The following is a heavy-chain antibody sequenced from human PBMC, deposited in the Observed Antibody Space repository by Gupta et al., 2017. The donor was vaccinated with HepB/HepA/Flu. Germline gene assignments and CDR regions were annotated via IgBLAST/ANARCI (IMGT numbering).Heavy chain of an antibody. V-gene: IGHV4-30-4*01. J-gene: IGHJ6*02. CDR1: GGSISSGDYY. CDR3: ARDVVVVAATRGFGGMDV. Sequence: QVQLQESGPGLVKPSQTLSLPCTVSGGSISSGDYYWSWIRQPPGKGLEWIGYIYYSGSTYYNPSLKSRVTISVDTSKNQFSLKLSSVTAADTAVYYCARDVVVVAATRGFGGMDVWGQGTTVTVSS. CDR2: IYYSGST. D-gene: IGHD2-15*01.